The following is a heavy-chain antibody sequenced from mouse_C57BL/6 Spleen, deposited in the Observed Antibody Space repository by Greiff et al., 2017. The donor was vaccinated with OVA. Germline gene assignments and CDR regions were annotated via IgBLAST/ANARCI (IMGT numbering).Heavy chain of an antibody. J-gene: IGHJ1*03. Sequence: QVQLQQPGAELVRPGTSVKLSCKASGYTFTSYWMHWVKQRPGQGLEWIGVIDPSDSYTNYNQKFKGKATLTVDTSSSTAYMQLSSLTSEDSAVYYGARVYYGNHWYFDVWGTGTTVTVSS. CDR1: GYTFTSYW. CDR2: IDPSDSYT. V-gene: IGHV1-59*01. CDR3: ARVYYGNHWYFDV. D-gene: IGHD2-1*01.